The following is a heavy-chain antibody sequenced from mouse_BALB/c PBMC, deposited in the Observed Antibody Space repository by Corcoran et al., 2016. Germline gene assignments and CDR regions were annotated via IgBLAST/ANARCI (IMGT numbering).Heavy chain of an antibody. CDR3: ARGGKGY. V-gene: IGHV9-1*02. CDR2: INTYTGEP. CDR1: GYTFTNYG. J-gene: IGHJ2*01. D-gene: IGHD1-1*01. Sequence: QIQLVQSGPELKKPGETVKISCKASGYTFTNYGMNWVKQAPGKGLKWMGWINTYTGEPTYADDFKGRFAFSLETSASTAYLQINNLKNEDMATYFCARGGKGYWGQGTTLTVSS.